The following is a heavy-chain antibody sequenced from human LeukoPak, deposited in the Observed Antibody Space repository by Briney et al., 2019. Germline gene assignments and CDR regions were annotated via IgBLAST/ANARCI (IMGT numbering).Heavy chain of an antibody. J-gene: IGHJ4*02. CDR3: ARDGSPVTREFDY. V-gene: IGHV1-69*06. D-gene: IGHD1-26*01. CDR2: IIPIFGTA. Sequence: SVKVSCKASGGTFSSYAISWVRQAPGQGLEWMGGIIPIFGTANYAQKFQGRVTITADKSTSTAYMELSSLRSEDTAVYYCARDGSPVTREFDYWGQGTLVTVSS. CDR1: GGTFSSYA.